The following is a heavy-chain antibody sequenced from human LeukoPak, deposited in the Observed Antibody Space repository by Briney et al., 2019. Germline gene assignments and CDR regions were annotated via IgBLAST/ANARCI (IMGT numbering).Heavy chain of an antibody. J-gene: IGHJ3*02. CDR3: TTVYYYDSMTKAFDI. V-gene: IGHV3-49*03. D-gene: IGHD3-22*01. CDR1: GFTFGDYA. CDR2: IRSKAYGGTT. Sequence: GRSLRLSCTASGFTFGDYAMSWFRQAPGKGLEWVGFIRSKAYGGTTEYAASVKGRFTISRDDSKSIAYLQMNSLKTEDTAVYYCTTVYYYDSMTKAFDIWGQGTMVTVSS.